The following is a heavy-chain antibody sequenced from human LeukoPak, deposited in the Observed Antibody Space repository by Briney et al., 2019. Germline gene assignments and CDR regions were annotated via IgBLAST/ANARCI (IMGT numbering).Heavy chain of an antibody. CDR1: GFTFSIYS. CDR3: ARAGVMGATQADY. CDR2: ISSSSSYI. D-gene: IGHD1-26*01. V-gene: IGHV3-21*01. J-gene: IGHJ4*02. Sequence: GGSLRLSCAASGFTFSIYSMTWVRQAPGKGLEWVSSISSSSSYIYYVDSVKGRFTISRDNAKNSLYLQMNSLRAEDTAVYYCARAGVMGATQADYWGQGTLVTVSS.